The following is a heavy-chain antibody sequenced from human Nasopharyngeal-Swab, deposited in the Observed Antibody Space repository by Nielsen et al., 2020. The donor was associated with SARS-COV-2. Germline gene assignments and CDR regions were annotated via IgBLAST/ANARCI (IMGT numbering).Heavy chain of an antibody. Sequence: GSLRLSYTVSGGSISSSSYYWGWIRQPPGKGLEWIGSIYYSGSTYYNPSLKSRVTISVDTSKNQFSLKLSSVTAADTAVYYCARGEKTGTSPFDYWGQGTLVTVSS. D-gene: IGHD1-7*01. CDR1: GGSISSSSYY. J-gene: IGHJ4*02. V-gene: IGHV4-39*07. CDR2: IYYSGST. CDR3: ARGEKTGTSPFDY.